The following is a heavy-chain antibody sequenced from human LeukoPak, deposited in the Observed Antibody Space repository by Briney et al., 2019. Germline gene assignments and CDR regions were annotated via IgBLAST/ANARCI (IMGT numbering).Heavy chain of an antibody. Sequence: PGGSLRLSCTASGFTFSSLAMTWVRQAPGKGLEWVSTIRSNGDTTYNADSVKGRFTISRDNSKNTLYLQMNSLRAEDTAVYYCARGGYYYDSSGYYRPGDYWGQGTLVTVSS. CDR2: IRSNGDTT. V-gene: IGHV3-23*01. D-gene: IGHD3-22*01. CDR3: ARGGYYYDSSGYYRPGDY. J-gene: IGHJ4*02. CDR1: GFTFSSLA.